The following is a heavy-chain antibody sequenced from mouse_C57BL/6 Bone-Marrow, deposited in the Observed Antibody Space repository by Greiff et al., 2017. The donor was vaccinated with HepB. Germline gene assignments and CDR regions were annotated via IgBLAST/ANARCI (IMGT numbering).Heavy chain of an antibody. CDR1: GFTFSSYA. J-gene: IGHJ2*01. V-gene: IGHV5-9-1*02. D-gene: IGHD2-2*01. CDR2: ISSGGDYI. Sequence: EVQLQESGEGLVKPGGSLKLSCAASGFTFSSYAMSWVRQTPEKRLEWVAYISSGGDYIYYADTVKGRFTISRDNARNTLYLQMSSLKSEDTAMYYCTRGPLYYGYSFDYWGQGTTLTVSS. CDR3: TRGPLYYGYSFDY.